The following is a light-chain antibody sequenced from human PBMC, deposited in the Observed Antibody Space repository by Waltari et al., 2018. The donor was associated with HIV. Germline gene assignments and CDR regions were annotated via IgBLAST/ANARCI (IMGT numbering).Light chain of an antibody. CDR1: RSNIGSNS. CDR2: NNN. Sequence: QSVLTQPPSASGTAGQRVTISCSGRRSNIGSNSVPWYQQVPGAAPTLLIYNNNQRPSGVPDRFSGSKSGTSASLAISGLQSDDEADYYCAAWDDDLNGLFGGGTKLTVL. CDR3: AAWDDDLNGL. J-gene: IGLJ2*01. V-gene: IGLV1-44*01.